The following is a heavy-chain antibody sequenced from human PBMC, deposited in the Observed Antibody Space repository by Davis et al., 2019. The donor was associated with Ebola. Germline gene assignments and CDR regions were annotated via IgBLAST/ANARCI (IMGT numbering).Heavy chain of an antibody. CDR3: ARGRSYYDSSGYPHTDGFDI. CDR1: GYSFTSYW. CDR2: IYPGDSDT. J-gene: IGHJ3*02. V-gene: IGHV5-51*01. D-gene: IGHD3-22*01. Sequence: PGGSLRLSCKGSGYSFTSYWIGWVRQMPGKGLEWMGIIYPGDSDTSYSPSFQGQVTISVDQSISTAYLQLSSLKASDTAMYYCARGRSYYDSSGYPHTDGFDIWGQGTMVTVSS.